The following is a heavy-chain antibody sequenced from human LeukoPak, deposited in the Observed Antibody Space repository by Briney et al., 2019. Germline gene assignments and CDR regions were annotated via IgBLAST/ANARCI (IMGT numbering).Heavy chain of an antibody. CDR1: GGSVSSGTYY. V-gene: IGHV4-61*01. CDR3: ARDSLITAAGLVGMDV. J-gene: IGHJ6*02. Sequence: SETLSLTCTVSGGSVSSGTYYWSWIRQPPGTGLEWIGYIYYSGSTKYNPSLKSRVTISVDTSKNQFSLKLYSATAADTAVYYCARDSLITAAGLVGMDVWGQGTTVTVSS. CDR2: IYYSGST. D-gene: IGHD6-13*01.